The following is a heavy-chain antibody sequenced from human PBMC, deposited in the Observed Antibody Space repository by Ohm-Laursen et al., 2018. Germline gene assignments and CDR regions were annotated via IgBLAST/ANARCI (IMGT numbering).Heavy chain of an antibody. CDR3: AKKGWIQPKGAFDF. V-gene: IGHV3-23*01. J-gene: IGHJ3*01. CDR1: GFTFSSYG. Sequence: SLRLSCAASGFTFSSYGMHWVRQAPGKGLEWVASITDNGAGTIYADSVRGRFTISRDNSKNTLFLQISSLRAEDTAVYYCAKKGWIQPKGAFDFWGQGALVTVSP. CDR2: ITDNGAGT. D-gene: IGHD5-24*01.